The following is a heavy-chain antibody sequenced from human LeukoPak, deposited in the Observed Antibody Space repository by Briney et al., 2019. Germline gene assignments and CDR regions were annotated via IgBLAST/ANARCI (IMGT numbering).Heavy chain of an antibody. D-gene: IGHD1-14*01. CDR2: IYHSGST. V-gene: IGHV4-38-2*02. CDR3: AIHTNHYYMDV. Sequence: SETLSLTCTVSGYSISSGYYWGWIRQPPGKGLEWIGSIYHSGSTYYNPSLKSRVTISVDTSKNQFSLKLSSVTAADTAVYYCAIHTNHYYMDVWGKGTTVTVSS. J-gene: IGHJ6*03. CDR1: GYSISSGYY.